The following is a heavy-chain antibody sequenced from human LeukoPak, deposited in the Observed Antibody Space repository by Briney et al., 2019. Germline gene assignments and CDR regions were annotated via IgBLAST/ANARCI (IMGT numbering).Heavy chain of an antibody. CDR2: MRGDGGDI. J-gene: IGHJ3*01. Sequence: GGSLRLSCAASGFIFNNYGMSWVRQAPGKGLEWVSAMRGDGGDIRYTDSVKGRYTISRDNSRNTLYLQMNSLRAEDTAVYYCANDPNGDYIGAFDFWGQGTMVTVS. CDR1: GFIFNNYG. V-gene: IGHV3-23*01. D-gene: IGHD4-17*01. CDR3: ANDPNGDYIGAFDF.